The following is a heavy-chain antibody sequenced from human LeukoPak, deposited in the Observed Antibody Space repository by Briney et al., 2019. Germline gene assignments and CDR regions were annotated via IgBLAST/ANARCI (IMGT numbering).Heavy chain of an antibody. CDR1: GYTFTSYD. CDR3: ARSPTVTTYNSFDP. V-gene: IGHV1-8*01. CDR2: MNPNSGNT. Sequence: ASVKVSCKASGYTFTSYDINWVRQTSGQGLEWMGWMNPNSGNTGYAQKFQGRVTMTRNTSISTAYMELSSLRSEDTAVYYCARSPTVTTYNSFDPWGQGTLVTVSS. D-gene: IGHD4-17*01. J-gene: IGHJ5*02.